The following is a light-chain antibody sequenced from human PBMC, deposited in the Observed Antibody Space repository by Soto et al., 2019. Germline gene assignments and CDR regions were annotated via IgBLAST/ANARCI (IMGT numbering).Light chain of an antibody. CDR3: QQSYRTPWT. Sequence: DILKTQSPPSLSASMGDRITITCRASQSINTYLNWYQQKPGNAPKLLIYAASSLQSGVPSRFSGNGSGTDFTLSISSLRPEDFATYDCQQSYRTPWTFGPGTKLDIK. V-gene: IGKV1-39*01. CDR1: QSINTY. CDR2: AAS. J-gene: IGKJ1*01.